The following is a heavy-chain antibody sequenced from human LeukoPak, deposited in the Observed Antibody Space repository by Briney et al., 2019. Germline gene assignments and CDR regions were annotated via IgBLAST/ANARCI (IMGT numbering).Heavy chain of an antibody. Sequence: ASVKVSCKVSGYTLTELSMHWVRQAPGKGLEWMGGFDPEDGETIYAQKFQGRVTMTEDTSTDTAYMELSSLRSEDTAVYYCATASMVRGVIMWFDPWGQGTLVTVSS. CDR2: FDPEDGET. CDR3: ATASMVRGVIMWFDP. V-gene: IGHV1-24*01. J-gene: IGHJ5*02. CDR1: GYTLTELS. D-gene: IGHD3-10*01.